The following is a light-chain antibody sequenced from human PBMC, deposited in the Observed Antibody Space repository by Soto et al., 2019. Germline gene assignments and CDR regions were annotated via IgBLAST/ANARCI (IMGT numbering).Light chain of an antibody. Sequence: DIVLTQSPDSLAVSLGERATINCKSRQSVLYSSNSKNYLAWYQQKPGQPPKLLIYWASTRESGVPDRFSGSGSETDFTLTISSLQAEDVAVYFCHKYYLTPYTFGQGTKLEIK. CDR3: HKYYLTPYT. J-gene: IGKJ2*01. V-gene: IGKV4-1*01. CDR1: QSVLYSSNSKNY. CDR2: WAS.